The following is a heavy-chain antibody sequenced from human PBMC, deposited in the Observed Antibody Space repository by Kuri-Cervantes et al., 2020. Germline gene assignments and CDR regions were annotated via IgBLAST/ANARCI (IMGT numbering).Heavy chain of an antibody. J-gene: IGHJ6*02. V-gene: IGHV4-39*07. CDR2: IYYTGST. D-gene: IGHD6-19*01. Sequence: SETLSLTCTASGDSISSIPYYWAWIRQPPGRGLEWIGSIYYTGSTSDNPSLKSRVSMSVDTSKNQFSLRLTSVTAADTAVYYCARGAGSSYYYHGMDVWGQGTTVTVSS. CDR1: GDSISSIPYY. CDR3: ARGAGSSYYYHGMDV.